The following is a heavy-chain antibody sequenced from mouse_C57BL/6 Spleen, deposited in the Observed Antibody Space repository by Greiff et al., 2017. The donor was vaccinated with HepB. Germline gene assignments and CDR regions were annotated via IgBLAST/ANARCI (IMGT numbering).Heavy chain of an antibody. CDR1: GYTFTSYW. CDR2: IFPGSGST. Sequence: QVQLKQPGAELVKPGASVKMSCKASGYTFTSYWITWVKQRPGQGLEWIGDIFPGSGSTNYNEKFKSKATLTVDTSSSTAYMQLSSLTSEDSAVYYCARGDYGGAWFAYWGQGTLVTVSA. V-gene: IGHV1-55*01. CDR3: ARGDYGGAWFAY. D-gene: IGHD2-4*01. J-gene: IGHJ3*01.